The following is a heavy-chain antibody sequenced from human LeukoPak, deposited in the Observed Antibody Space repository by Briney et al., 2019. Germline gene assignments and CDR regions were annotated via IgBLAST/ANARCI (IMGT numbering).Heavy chain of an antibody. D-gene: IGHD3-10*01. V-gene: IGHV4-4*07. CDR2: IYTSGST. CDR1: GGSISSYY. CDR3: ASSPHPYYYGSGSWGGYFDY. J-gene: IGHJ4*02. Sequence: SETLSLTCTVSGGSISSYYWSWIRQPAGKGLEWIGRIYTSGSTKYNPSLKSRVTMSVDTSKNQSSLKLSSVTAADTAVYYCASSPHPYYYGSGSWGGYFDYWGQGTLVTVSS.